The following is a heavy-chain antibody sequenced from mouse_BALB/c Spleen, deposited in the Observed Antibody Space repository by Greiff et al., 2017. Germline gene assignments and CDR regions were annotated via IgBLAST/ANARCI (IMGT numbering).Heavy chain of an antibody. D-gene: IGHD2-4*01. V-gene: IGHV1-54*01. CDR3: AAGDYDWFAY. CDR2: INPGSGGT. CDR1: GYAFTNYL. Sequence: QVQLQQSGAELVRPGTSVKVSCKASGYAFTNYLIEWVKQRPGQGLEWIGVINPGSGGTNYNEKFKGKATLTADKSSSTAYMQLSSLTSDDSAVYCCAAGDYDWFAYWGQGTLVTVSA. J-gene: IGHJ3*01.